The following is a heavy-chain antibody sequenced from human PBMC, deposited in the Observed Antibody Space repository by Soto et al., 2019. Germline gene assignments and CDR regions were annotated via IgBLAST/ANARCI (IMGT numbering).Heavy chain of an antibody. CDR3: ARHLRVPAARRVSSSTKRGFDY. J-gene: IGHJ4*02. CDR2: IYYSGST. CDR1: GGSISSSSYY. V-gene: IGHV4-39*01. Sequence: PSETLSLTCTVSGGSISSSSYYWGWIRQPPGKGLEWIGSIYYSGSTYYNPSLKSRVTISVDTSKNQFSLKLSSVTAADTAVYYCARHLRVPAARRVSSSTKRGFDYWGQGTLVTVSS. D-gene: IGHD2-2*01.